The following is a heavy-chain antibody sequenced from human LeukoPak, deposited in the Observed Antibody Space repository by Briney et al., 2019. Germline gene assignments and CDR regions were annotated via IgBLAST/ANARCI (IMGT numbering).Heavy chain of an antibody. CDR1: GGSISSGSYY. D-gene: IGHD3-3*01. J-gene: IGHJ3*02. V-gene: IGHV4-61*02. CDR3: ARERSHNGFWSGYSTGAFDI. Sequence: SQTLSLTCTVSGGSISSGSYYWSWIRQPAGKGLEWIGRIYTSGSTNYNPSLKSRVTISVDTSKNQFSLKLSPVTAADTAVYYCARERSHNGFWSGYSTGAFDIWGQGTMVTVSS. CDR2: IYTSGST.